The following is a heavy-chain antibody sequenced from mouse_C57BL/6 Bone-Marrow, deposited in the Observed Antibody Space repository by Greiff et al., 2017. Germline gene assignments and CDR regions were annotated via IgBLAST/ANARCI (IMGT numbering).Heavy chain of an antibody. J-gene: IGHJ2*01. CDR1: GYTFTSYG. CDR3: ARVDDYPFDY. Sequence: QVQLQQSGAELARPGASVKLSCKASGYTFTSYGISWVKQRTGPGLEWIGEVYPRSGNTYYNEKFKGKATLNADKSSSTAYMELRSLTSEDSAVYFCARVDDYPFDYWGQGTTLTVSS. CDR2: VYPRSGNT. V-gene: IGHV1-81*01. D-gene: IGHD2-4*01.